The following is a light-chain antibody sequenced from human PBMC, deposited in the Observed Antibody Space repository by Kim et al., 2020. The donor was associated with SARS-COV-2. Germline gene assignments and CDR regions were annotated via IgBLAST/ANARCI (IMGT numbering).Light chain of an antibody. CDR1: ASDVGAYNY. Sequence: GPSITISSPGTASDVGAYNYFSWYQQHPGKPPKLMIYDVSKRPSGVSNRFSGSKSGNTASLTISGLQAEDEADYYCSSYTSSSTVVFGGGTQLTVL. J-gene: IGLJ2*01. CDR3: SSYTSSSTVV. CDR2: DVS. V-gene: IGLV2-14*03.